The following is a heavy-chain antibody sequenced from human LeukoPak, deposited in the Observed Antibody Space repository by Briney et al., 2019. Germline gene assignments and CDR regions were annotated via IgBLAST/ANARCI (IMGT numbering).Heavy chain of an antibody. D-gene: IGHD1-26*01. Sequence: GGSLRLSCAVSGFTFSNYWMSWVRQAPGKGLEWVAHIKQDGSEKYYVDSVKGRFTISRDNAKNSLYLQMNSLRAEDTAIYYCARDKIVGASKFDYWGQGTLVTVSS. CDR2: IKQDGSEK. V-gene: IGHV3-7*01. CDR3: ARDKIVGASKFDY. J-gene: IGHJ4*02. CDR1: GFTFSNYW.